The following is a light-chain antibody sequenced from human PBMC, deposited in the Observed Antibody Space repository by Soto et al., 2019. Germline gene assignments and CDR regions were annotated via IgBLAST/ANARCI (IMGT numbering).Light chain of an antibody. CDR2: GAS. Sequence: EIVMTQSPGTLSVSPGERATLSCRASENLNTNLAWYQQRPGQAPRLLIYGASTRATGVPARCTGSGSGTDFTLTISSLQFEDVAVYFCQQYKNWPPWTFGQGTKVDI. V-gene: IGKV3-15*01. CDR1: ENLNTN. J-gene: IGKJ1*01. CDR3: QQYKNWPPWT.